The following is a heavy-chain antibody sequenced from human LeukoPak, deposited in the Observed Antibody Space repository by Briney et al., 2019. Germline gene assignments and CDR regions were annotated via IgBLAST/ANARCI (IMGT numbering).Heavy chain of an antibody. J-gene: IGHJ6*03. V-gene: IGHV4-34*01. CDR3: ARGGQVYYYYYYYMDV. Sequence: KPSETLSLTCAVCGGSFSGYYWSWIRQPPGKGLEWIGEINHSGSTNYNPSLKSRVTISVDTSKNQFSLKLSSVTAADTAVYYCARGGQVYYYYYYYMDVWGKGTTVTVSS. CDR1: GGSFSGYY. CDR2: INHSGST.